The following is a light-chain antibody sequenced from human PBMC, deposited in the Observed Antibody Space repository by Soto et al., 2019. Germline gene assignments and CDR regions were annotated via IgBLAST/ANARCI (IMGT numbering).Light chain of an antibody. CDR2: GAS. V-gene: IGKV3-20*01. Sequence: VLTKSPGTLSLSPGERAPLSGRARQYVSSGYLAWYQQKPGQAPRLLIYGASTRAAGIPDRFSGSGSETDFSLSIRRLEPEDLAVYYCQVYAGSHLWTVGQGTKVAIK. CDR1: QYVSSGY. CDR3: QVYAGSHLWT. J-gene: IGKJ1*01.